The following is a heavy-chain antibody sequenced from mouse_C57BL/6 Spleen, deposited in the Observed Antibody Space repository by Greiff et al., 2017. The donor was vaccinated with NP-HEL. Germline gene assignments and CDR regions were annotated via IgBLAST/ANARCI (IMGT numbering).Heavy chain of an antibody. CDR3: ARLGGSSPDY. CDR1: GYTFTSYG. CDR2: IYPRSGNT. Sequence: QVQLKESGAELARPGASVKLSCKASGYTFTSYGISWVKQRTGQGLEWIGEIYPRSGNTYYNEKFKGKATLTADKSSSTAYMELRSLTSEDSAVYFCARLGGSSPDYWGQGTTLTVSS. D-gene: IGHD1-1*01. J-gene: IGHJ2*01. V-gene: IGHV1-81*01.